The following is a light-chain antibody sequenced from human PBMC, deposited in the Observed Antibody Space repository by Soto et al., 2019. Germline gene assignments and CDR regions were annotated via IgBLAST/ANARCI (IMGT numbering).Light chain of an antibody. Sequence: EIVLPQSPGTLSLSPGASATLSCRASQSVSSSYLAWYQQKPGQAPRLLIYGASSRATGIPDRFSGSGSGTDFTLTISRLEPEDVGVYYCQQYGSSPWTFGQGTKV. CDR3: QQYGSSPWT. CDR2: GAS. V-gene: IGKV3-20*01. J-gene: IGKJ1*01. CDR1: QSVSSSY.